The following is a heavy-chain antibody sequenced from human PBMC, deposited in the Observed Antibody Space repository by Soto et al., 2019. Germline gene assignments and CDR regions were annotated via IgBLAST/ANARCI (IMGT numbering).Heavy chain of an antibody. J-gene: IGHJ2*01. V-gene: IGHV4-4*07. Sequence: QVHLQESGPGVVKASETLSLTCSLSGGSTSGKYWSWIRQSAGKGLEWIGRIYSSGRTHYNPSLGSRVSMSVSQNSSVLALPSVTAADPAIYCCARDFDVNTVLDYWYFDLWGRGTQVSVSS. CDR1: GGSTSGKY. CDR3: ARDFDVNTVLDYWYFDL. D-gene: IGHD4-17*01. CDR2: IYSSGRT.